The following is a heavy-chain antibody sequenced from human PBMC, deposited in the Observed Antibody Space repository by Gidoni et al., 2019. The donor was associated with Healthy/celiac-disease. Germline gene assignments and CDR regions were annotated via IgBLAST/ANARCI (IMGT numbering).Heavy chain of an antibody. Sequence: QVQLVGSGGGVVQPGRSLRPSCAASGFTFSSYAMHWVRPAPGKGLEWVAVISYDGSNKYYADSVKGRFTISRDNSKTTLYLQMNSLRAEDTAVYYCARDHEYQLPLDYWGQGTLVTVSS. D-gene: IGHD2-2*01. V-gene: IGHV3-30*19. J-gene: IGHJ4*02. CDR2: ISYDGSNK. CDR1: GFTFSSYA. CDR3: ARDHEYQLPLDY.